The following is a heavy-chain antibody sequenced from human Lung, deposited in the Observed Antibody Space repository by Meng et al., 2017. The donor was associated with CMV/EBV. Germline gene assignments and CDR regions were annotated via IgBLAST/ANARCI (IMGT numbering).Heavy chain of an antibody. CDR1: GFIFRNFW. CDR2: IKADGSAA. CDR3: FMGHYSGA. J-gene: IGHJ5*02. D-gene: IGHD3-3*01. V-gene: IGHV3-7*01. Sequence: GESLKISCRASGFIFRNFWMNWVRQAPGKGLEWVANIKADGSAAYYVDSVKGRFTISRDNVKDSLYLQMNRLRGEDTGVYYCFMGHYSGAWGQGPLVTFSS.